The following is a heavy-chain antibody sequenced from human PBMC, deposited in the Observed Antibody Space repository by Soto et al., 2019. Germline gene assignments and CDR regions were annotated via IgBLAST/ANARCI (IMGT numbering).Heavy chain of an antibody. CDR1: GYTFTSYG. V-gene: IGHV1-18*01. CDR3: ARDLPTMDV. CDR2: IRAYNGNT. Sequence: QVQLVQSGAEVKKPGASVKVSCKASGYTFTSYGISWVRQAPGQGLEWMGWIRAYNGNTNYAQKLQGRVTMTTDPPTSTAYMELRSLSSDATAVYYCARDLPTMDVWGQGTTVTVSS. J-gene: IGHJ6*02.